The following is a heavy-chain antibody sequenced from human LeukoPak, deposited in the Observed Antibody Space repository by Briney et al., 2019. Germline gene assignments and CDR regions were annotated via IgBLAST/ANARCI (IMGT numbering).Heavy chain of an antibody. CDR1: GFTFSNSA. CDR2: ISGSGGST. V-gene: IGHV3-23*01. Sequence: GGSLRLSCAASGFTFSNSAMNWVRQAPGKGLEWGSVISGSGGSTYYADSVKGRFTVSRDNSKNTLYLQMNSLRLEDTAVYYCAKEGAYCGGDCYSYFDYWGQGTLVTVSS. CDR3: AKEGAYCGGDCYSYFDY. D-gene: IGHD2-21*02. J-gene: IGHJ4*02.